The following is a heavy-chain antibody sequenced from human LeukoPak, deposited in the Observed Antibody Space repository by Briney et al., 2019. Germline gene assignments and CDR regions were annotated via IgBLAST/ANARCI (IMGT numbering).Heavy chain of an antibody. Sequence: GASVKVSCKASGYTFTGYYMHWVRQAPGQGLEWTGWINPNSGGTNYAQKFQGRVTMTRDTSISTAYMELSRLRSDDTAVYYCARNSGSYFPPLDWGQGTLVTVSS. CDR2: INPNSGGT. V-gene: IGHV1-2*02. J-gene: IGHJ4*02. D-gene: IGHD1-26*01. CDR3: ARNSGSYFPPLD. CDR1: GYTFTGYY.